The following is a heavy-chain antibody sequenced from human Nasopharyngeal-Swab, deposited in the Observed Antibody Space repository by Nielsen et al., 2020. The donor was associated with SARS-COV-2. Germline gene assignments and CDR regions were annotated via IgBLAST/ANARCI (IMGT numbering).Heavy chain of an antibody. CDR3: ARGGAGVVPSPVLGLGPYYYYYYMDV. J-gene: IGHJ6*03. V-gene: IGHV4-59*11. CDR1: GVSITSQY. CDR2: ISHNSGT. D-gene: IGHD2-2*01. Sequence: SETLSLTCTVSGVSITSQYWSWIRQPPGKGLEWIGHISHNSGTSYNPSLKSRVTISVATSKNQFSLKLTSVTAADTAVYYCARGGAGVVPSPVLGLGPYYYYYYMDVWGQGTTVTVSS.